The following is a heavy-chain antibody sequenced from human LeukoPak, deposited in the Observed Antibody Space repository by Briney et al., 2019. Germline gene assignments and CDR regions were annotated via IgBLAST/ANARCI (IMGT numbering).Heavy chain of an antibody. J-gene: IGHJ4*02. CDR1: GYIFTTHY. D-gene: IGHD5-12*01. CDR2: IQPSGGRT. V-gene: IGHV1-46*01. Sequence: ASVKVSCKASGYIFTTHYMHWVRQAPGQGLEWMGVIQPSGGRTWYAQKFQGRVTMTRDMSTNTDYMELSSLRSDDTAVYYCARGIVDIVATITTDFDYWGQGTLVTVSS. CDR3: ARGIVDIVATITTDFDY.